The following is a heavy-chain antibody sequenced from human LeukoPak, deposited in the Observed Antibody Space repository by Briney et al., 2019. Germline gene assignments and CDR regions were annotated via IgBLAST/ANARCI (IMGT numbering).Heavy chain of an antibody. V-gene: IGHV3-21*01. CDR3: ARDPRYSGSYYDAFDI. J-gene: IGHJ3*02. CDR2: ISSSISYI. Sequence: GGSLRLSCAASGFTFSSYSMNWVRQAPGKGLEWVSSISSSISYIYYADSVKGRFTISRDNAKNSLYLQMNSLRAEDTAVYYCARDPRYSGSYYDAFDIWGQGTMVTVSS. D-gene: IGHD1-26*01. CDR1: GFTFSSYS.